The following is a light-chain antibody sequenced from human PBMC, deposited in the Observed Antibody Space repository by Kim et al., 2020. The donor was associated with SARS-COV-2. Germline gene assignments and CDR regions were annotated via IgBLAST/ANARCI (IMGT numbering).Light chain of an antibody. Sequence: GQWVTISCTGTSSDVGGYNYVSWYQQHPGKAPKLMIYDVSKRPSGVSNRFSGSKSGNTASLTISGLQAEDEADYYCSSYTSSSTYVFGTGTKVTVL. V-gene: IGLV2-14*04. CDR3: SSYTSSSTYV. CDR2: DVS. CDR1: SSDVGGYNY. J-gene: IGLJ1*01.